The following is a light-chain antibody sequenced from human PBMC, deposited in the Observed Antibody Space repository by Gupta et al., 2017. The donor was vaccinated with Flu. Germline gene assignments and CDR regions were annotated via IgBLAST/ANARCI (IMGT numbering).Light chain of an antibody. CDR2: S. Sequence: TQSPSSLSASVGDRVTITCRASQTITDFLNWYQQKPGKPPKLLTSSSLQSGVPSRFSGSGSGTDFTLTISRLQPEDFATYYCQQSYSTPSFGQGTKVEIK. V-gene: IGKV1-39*01. CDR1: QTITDF. J-gene: IGKJ1*01. CDR3: QQSYSTPS.